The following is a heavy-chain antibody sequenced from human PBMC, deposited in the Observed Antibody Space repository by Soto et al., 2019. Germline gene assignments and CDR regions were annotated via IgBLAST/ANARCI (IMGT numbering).Heavy chain of an antibody. J-gene: IGHJ3*02. D-gene: IGHD5-12*01. V-gene: IGHV1-69*02. CDR3: ARLRGYSGYVDAFDI. Sequence: QVQLVQSGAEVKKPGSSVKVSCKASGGTFSSYTISWVRQAPGQGLEWMGRIIPILGIANYAQKFQGRVTIXXDXAXXTAYRELSSLSSEDTAVYYCARLRGYSGYVDAFDIWGQGTMVTVSS. CDR1: GGTFSSYT. CDR2: IIPILGIA.